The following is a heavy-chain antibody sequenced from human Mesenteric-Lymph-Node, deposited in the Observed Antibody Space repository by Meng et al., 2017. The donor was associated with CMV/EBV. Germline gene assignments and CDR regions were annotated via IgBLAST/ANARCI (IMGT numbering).Heavy chain of an antibody. CDR3: ARCSSTSCRNFDY. CDR1: GFTFSSYG. Sequence: GESLKISCATSGFTFSSYGMSWVRQAPGKGLEWVSSIYSGGSITYYADSVRGRFTMSRDNSKNTLYVQMKSLRVEDTAVYYCARCSSTSCRNFDYWGQGTLVTVSS. V-gene: IGHV3-23*03. CDR2: IYSGGSIT. D-gene: IGHD2-2*01. J-gene: IGHJ4*02.